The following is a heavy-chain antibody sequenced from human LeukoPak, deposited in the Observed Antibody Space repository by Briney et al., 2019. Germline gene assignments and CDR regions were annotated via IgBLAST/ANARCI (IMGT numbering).Heavy chain of an antibody. Sequence: GGSLRLSCAASGFTFSSYEMNWVRQAPGKGLEWVSYISSSGSTIYYADSVKGRFTISRDNSKNTLYLQMNSLRAEDTAVYYCAKDIRRGYNYGYDQFAYWGQGTLVTVSS. V-gene: IGHV3-48*03. D-gene: IGHD5-18*01. CDR3: AKDIRRGYNYGYDQFAY. CDR2: ISSSGSTI. J-gene: IGHJ4*02. CDR1: GFTFSSYE.